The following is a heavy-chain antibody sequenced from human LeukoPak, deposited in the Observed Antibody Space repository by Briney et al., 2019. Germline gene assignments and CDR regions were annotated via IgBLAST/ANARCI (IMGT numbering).Heavy chain of an antibody. V-gene: IGHV3-11*05. CDR2: ISPDGSYT. CDR1: WIIFNYFF. D-gene: IGHD5/OR15-5a*01. CDR3: ASDQVSGVFDY. Sequence: PGGAPRPSCAGPWIIFNYFFINLIRKSPGKGVGWLAYISPDGSYTTYGDSVKGRFVISRDNAKNSVSLQMNSLRVEDTAVYFCASDQVSGVFDYWGQGARVTVS. J-gene: IGHJ4*02.